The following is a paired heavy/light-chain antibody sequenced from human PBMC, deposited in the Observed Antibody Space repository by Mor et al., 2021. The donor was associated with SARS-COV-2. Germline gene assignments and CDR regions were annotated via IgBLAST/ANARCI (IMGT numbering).Heavy chain of an antibody. D-gene: IGHD6-19*01. V-gene: IGHV4-59*01. J-gene: IGHJ6*02. CDR2: MYHTGRTGST. Sequence: QVQLQESGPGLVKPWETLSLTCTVSGGSISGYYWTWIRQPPGKGLEWIGHMYHTGRTGSTAYNSSLQSRVTISVDTSNNQFSLKLNSVDAADTATYYCARGRQSSGWYGEGDRFYGLDVWGQGTSVTVSS. CDR1: GGSISGYY. CDR3: ARGRQSSGWYGEGDRFYGLDV.
Light chain of an antibody. CDR2: GAS. CDR3: LQYGNSLPYT. J-gene: IGKJ2*01. CDR1: QSITNSF. Sequence: EIVLTQSPGTLSLSPGERATLSCRASQSITNSFLVWYQQKPGQAPRLLIHGASSRATGIPDRFSGSGSGTDFTLTISRLEPDDFAVYYCLQYGNSLPYTFGQGTKLEIK. V-gene: IGKV3-20*01.